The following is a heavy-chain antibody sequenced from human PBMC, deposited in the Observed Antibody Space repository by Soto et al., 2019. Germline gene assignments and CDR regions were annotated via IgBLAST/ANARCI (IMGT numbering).Heavy chain of an antibody. Sequence: QVQLVQSGAEVKKPGSSVKVSCKASGGTFSSYALTWVRQAPGPGLEWMGGIIPIFNSPYYAQKFQGRVTITADESTSTAYMELSSLRSDDTAVYFCAREFRSSSGRFDDWGQGTLVTVSS. J-gene: IGHJ4*02. CDR2: IIPIFNSP. V-gene: IGHV1-69*01. D-gene: IGHD6-13*01. CDR1: GGTFSSYA. CDR3: AREFRSSSGRFDD.